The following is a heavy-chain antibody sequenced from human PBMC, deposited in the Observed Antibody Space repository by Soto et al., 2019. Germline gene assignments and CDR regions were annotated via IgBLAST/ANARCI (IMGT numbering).Heavy chain of an antibody. CDR1: GGSISSYY. V-gene: IGHV4-59*01. CDR2: IYYSGST. J-gene: IGHJ4*02. CDR3: ARTRRKREYCFDY. D-gene: IGHD3-10*01. Sequence: SETLSLTCTVSGGSISSYYWSWIRQPPGKGLEWIGYIYYSGSTNYNPSLKSRVTISVDTSKNQFSLKLSSVTAADTAVYYWARTRRKREYCFDYWGQGTLVTVSS.